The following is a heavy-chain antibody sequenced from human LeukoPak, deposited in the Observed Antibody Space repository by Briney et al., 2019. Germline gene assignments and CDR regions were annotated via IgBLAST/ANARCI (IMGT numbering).Heavy chain of an antibody. CDR2: IYYSGRT. D-gene: IGHD2-15*01. Sequence: SEILSLTCTVSGGFISSSNYYWGWIRQPPGKGLEWIGSIYYSGRTFYNPSFKSRVTISVDTSDNQFSLKLTSVTAADTAIYYCARLGYSSASKAYFDYWGQGTLVSVSS. V-gene: IGHV4-39*01. CDR1: GGFISSSNYY. J-gene: IGHJ4*02. CDR3: ARLGYSSASKAYFDY.